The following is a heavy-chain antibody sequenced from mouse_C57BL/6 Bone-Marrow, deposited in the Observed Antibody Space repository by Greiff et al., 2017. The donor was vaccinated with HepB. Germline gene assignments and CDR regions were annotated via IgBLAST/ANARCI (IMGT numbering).Heavy chain of an antibody. J-gene: IGHJ2*01. D-gene: IGHD1-1*01. Sequence: EVQGVESGAELVRPGASVKLSCTASGFNIKDDYMHWVKQRPEQGLEWIGWIDPENGDTEYASKFQGKATITADTSSNTAYLQLSSLTSEDTAVYYCTTWLCYGSRYFDYWGQGTTLTVSS. V-gene: IGHV14-4*01. CDR2: IDPENGDT. CDR1: GFNIKDDY. CDR3: TTWLCYGSRYFDY.